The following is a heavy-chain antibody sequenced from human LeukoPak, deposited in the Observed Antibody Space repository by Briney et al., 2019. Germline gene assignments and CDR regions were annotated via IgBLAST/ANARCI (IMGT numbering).Heavy chain of an antibody. J-gene: IGHJ4*02. CDR1: GFTSSSFS. CDR3: TRVFGGYDVSDY. Sequence: GGSLRLSSAASGFTSSSFSISWVRQAPGKGLEWVANTKKDGSQKYYMDSVEGRFTNTRDNAKNSLYLQMDSLRVDDTAVYYCTRVFGGYDVSDYWGQGTLVTVSS. V-gene: IGHV3-7*03. D-gene: IGHD3-3*01. CDR2: TKKDGSQK.